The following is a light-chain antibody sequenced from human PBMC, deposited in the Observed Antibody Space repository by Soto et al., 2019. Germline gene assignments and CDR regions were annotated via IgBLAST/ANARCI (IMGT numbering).Light chain of an antibody. CDR1: QDISRA. Sequence: AIQLTQSPSSLSASVGDRVTITCRVSQDISRALVWYQQKPGRAPRLLIYDASTLESGVPSRFSGSGSGTDFILTLSSLQPEDFATYYCQQSYSCPCTFGHGTKVDLK. CDR2: DAS. CDR3: QQSYSCPCT. J-gene: IGKJ3*01. V-gene: IGKV1-13*02.